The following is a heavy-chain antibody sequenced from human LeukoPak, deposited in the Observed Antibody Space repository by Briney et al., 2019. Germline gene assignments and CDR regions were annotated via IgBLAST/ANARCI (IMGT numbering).Heavy chain of an antibody. D-gene: IGHD6-19*01. Sequence: GGSLRLSCAASGFTFSSYWMSWVRQAPGKGLEWVSVIYSGGSTYYADSVKGRFTISRDNSKNTLYLQMNSLRAEDTAVYYCAREGIAVAGSRNYYYMDVWGKGTTVTISS. CDR3: AREGIAVAGSRNYYYMDV. CDR2: IYSGGST. CDR1: GFTFSSYW. J-gene: IGHJ6*03. V-gene: IGHV3-53*01.